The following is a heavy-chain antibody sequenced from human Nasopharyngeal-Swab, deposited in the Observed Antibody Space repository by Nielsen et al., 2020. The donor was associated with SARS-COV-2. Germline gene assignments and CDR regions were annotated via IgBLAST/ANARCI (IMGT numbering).Heavy chain of an antibody. J-gene: IGHJ4*02. Sequence: SVKVSCNTSGDTFTNSAISWVRQAPGQGLEWMGGIVPALGLPNYAQKFRGRLTISADRSTTTSYLELSSLRFEDTAIYYCAREGEYGAYDAPDYWGQGTLVTVSS. D-gene: IGHD5-12*01. CDR1: GDTFTNSA. CDR2: IVPALGLP. V-gene: IGHV1-69*10. CDR3: AREGEYGAYDAPDY.